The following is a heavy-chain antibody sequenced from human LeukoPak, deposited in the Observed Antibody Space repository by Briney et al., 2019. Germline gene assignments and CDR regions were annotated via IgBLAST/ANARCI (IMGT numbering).Heavy chain of an antibody. CDR2: ISYDGSNK. CDR1: GFTFSSYA. CDR3: ARAAAVAAAALNY. V-gene: IGHV3-30*04. D-gene: IGHD6-25*01. J-gene: IGHJ4*02. Sequence: PGGSLRLSCAASGFTFSSYAMSWVRQAPGKGLEWVAVISYDGSNKYYADSMKGRFTISRDNSKNTLYLQLNSLRAEDTAVYYCARAAAVAAAALNYWGQGTLVTVSS.